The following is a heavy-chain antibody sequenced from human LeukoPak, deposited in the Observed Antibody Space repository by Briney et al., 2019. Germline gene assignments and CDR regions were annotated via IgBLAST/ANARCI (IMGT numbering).Heavy chain of an antibody. Sequence: GGSLRLSCAASGFTFSSYAMHWVRQAPGKGLEWVAVISYDGSNKHYADSVKGRFTISRDNSKNTLYLQMNSLRAEDTAVYYCARDFVELDTAMGYYFDYWGQGTLVTVSS. V-gene: IGHV3-30*04. D-gene: IGHD5-18*01. CDR3: ARDFVELDTAMGYYFDY. J-gene: IGHJ4*02. CDR2: ISYDGSNK. CDR1: GFTFSSYA.